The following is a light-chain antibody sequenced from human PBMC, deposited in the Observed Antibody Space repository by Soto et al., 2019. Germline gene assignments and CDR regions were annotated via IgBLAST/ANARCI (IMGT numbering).Light chain of an antibody. CDR3: QQYNNWPRT. V-gene: IGKV3-15*01. CDR1: QSISSN. Sequence: EIVMTQSPATLSVSPGERATLSCRASQSISSNLAWYQQKPGQAPRLLIYGASTRATGIPASFSGSGSGTEFTLTISSLQSEDFAVYYCQQYNNWPRTF. J-gene: IGKJ1*01. CDR2: GAS.